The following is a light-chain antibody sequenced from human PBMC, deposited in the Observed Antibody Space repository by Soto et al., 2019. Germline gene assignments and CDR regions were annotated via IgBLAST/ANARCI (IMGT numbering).Light chain of an antibody. J-gene: IGKJ1*01. V-gene: IGKV1-39*01. CDR3: QQSDSSLWS. Sequence: DIQMTQSPSSLSASVGDRVTITCRASQSISTYLNWYQQKPGKAPNLLIYAASTLQDGVPPRFSGSGSGTDFTLTISSLQPEDFATYYCQQSDSSLWSFGQGTKVEIK. CDR2: AAS. CDR1: QSISTY.